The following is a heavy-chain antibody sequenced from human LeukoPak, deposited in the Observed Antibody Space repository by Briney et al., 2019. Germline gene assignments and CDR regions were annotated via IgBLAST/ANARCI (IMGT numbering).Heavy chain of an antibody. D-gene: IGHD6-13*01. CDR1: GFTFSSYA. V-gene: IGHV3-72*01. J-gene: IGHJ6*03. CDR3: ASTRIAAAGKGYYYYYYYMDV. Sequence: GGSLRLSCAPSGFTFSSYAMDWVRQAPGKGLEWVGRTRNKANSYTTEYAASVKGRFTISRDDSKNSLYLQMNSLKTEDTAVYYCASTRIAAAGKGYYYYYYYMDVWGKGTTVTVSS. CDR2: TRNKANSYTT.